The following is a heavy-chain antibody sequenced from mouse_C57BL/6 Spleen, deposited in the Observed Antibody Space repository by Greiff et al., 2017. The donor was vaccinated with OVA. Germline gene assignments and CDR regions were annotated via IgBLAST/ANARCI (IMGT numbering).Heavy chain of an antibody. J-gene: IGHJ2*01. D-gene: IGHD1-1*01. Sequence: QVQLQQSGAELVRPGASVTLSCKASGYTFTDYEMHWVKQTPVHGLEWIGAIDPETGGTAYNQKFKGKAILTADKSSSTAYMELRSLTSEDSAVYYCTGWGFITTVVELDYWGQGTTLTVSS. CDR3: TGWGFITTVVELDY. CDR1: GYTFTDYE. CDR2: IDPETGGT. V-gene: IGHV1-15*01.